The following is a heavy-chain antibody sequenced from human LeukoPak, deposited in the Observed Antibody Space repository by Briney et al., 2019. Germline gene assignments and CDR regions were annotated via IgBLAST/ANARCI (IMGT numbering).Heavy chain of an antibody. D-gene: IGHD6-6*01. CDR3: ARDRSIAACLGNWFDP. J-gene: IGHJ5*02. CDR1: GYTFTGYY. V-gene: IGHV1-2*02. CDR2: INPNSGGT. Sequence: ASVKVSCKASGYTFTGYYMHWVRQAPGQGLEWMGWINPNSGGTNYAQKFQGRVTMTRDTSISTAYMELSRLRSDDTAVYYCARDRSIAACLGNWFDPWGQGTLVTVSS.